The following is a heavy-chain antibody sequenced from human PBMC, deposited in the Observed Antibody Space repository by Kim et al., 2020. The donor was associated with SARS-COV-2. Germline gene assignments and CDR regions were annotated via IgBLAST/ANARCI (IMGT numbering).Heavy chain of an antibody. V-gene: IGHV1-3*01. Sequence: ASVKVSCKASGYTFTSYAMHWVRQAPGQRLEWMGWINAGNGNTKYSQKFQGRVTITRDTSASTAYMELSSLRSEDTAVYYCARDLSEEIITNWFDPWGQGTLVPVSS. CDR1: GYTFTSYA. CDR2: INAGNGNT. J-gene: IGHJ5*02. CDR3: ARDLSEEIITNWFDP. D-gene: IGHD3-22*01.